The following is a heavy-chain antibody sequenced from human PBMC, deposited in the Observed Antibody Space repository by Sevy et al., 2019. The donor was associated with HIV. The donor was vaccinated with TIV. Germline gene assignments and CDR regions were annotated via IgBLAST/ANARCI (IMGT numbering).Heavy chain of an antibody. D-gene: IGHD2-15*01. CDR2: ISSGGHTI. CDR3: ARDGGYSDYGMDV. J-gene: IGHJ6*02. V-gene: IGHV3-48*01. CDR1: GFTFSSYN. Sequence: GGSLRLSCAASGFTFSSYNMNWVRQAPGKGLECISFISSGGHTIYYADSVKGRFTISRDSAKNSVYLQMNSLRVEDTALYYCARDGGYSDYGMDVWGQGTTVTVSS.